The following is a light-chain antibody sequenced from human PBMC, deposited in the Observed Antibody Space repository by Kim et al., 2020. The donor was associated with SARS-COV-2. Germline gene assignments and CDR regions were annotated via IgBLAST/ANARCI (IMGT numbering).Light chain of an antibody. J-gene: IGKJ2*01. Sequence: IQMTQSPSSLSASVGDRVTITCRASQSISNYLNWYQQKPGKAPKVLIYAASILQSGVPSRFSGSGSGTDFTLTISSLQPADFATYYCQQSYSNPPEYTFGQGTKLVI. CDR3: QQSYSNPPEYT. V-gene: IGKV1-39*01. CDR2: AAS. CDR1: QSISNY.